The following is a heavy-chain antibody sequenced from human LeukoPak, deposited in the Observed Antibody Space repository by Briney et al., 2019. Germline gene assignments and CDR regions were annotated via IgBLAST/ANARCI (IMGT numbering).Heavy chain of an antibody. CDR2: IKQDGSEK. Sequence: GGSLRLSCAASGFTFSSYWMSWVRQAPGKGLEWVANIKQDGSEKYYVDPVKGRFTISRDNAKNSLYLQMNSLRAEDTAVYYCARAGGHYDFWSGYYTGLDAFDIWGQGTMVTVSS. D-gene: IGHD3-3*01. J-gene: IGHJ3*02. CDR1: GFTFSSYW. V-gene: IGHV3-7*03. CDR3: ARAGGHYDFWSGYYTGLDAFDI.